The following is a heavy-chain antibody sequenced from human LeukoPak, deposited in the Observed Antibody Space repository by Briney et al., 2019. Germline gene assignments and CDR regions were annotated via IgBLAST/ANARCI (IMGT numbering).Heavy chain of an antibody. V-gene: IGHV4-30-4*01. CDR1: GGSISSGDYY. D-gene: IGHD6-19*01. J-gene: IGHJ4*02. CDR3: ARVPSITAVAVTFVY. CDR2: IYYSGST. Sequence: NPSETLSLTCTVSGGSISSGDYYWSWIRQPPGKGLEWIGYIYYSGSTYYNPSLKSRVTISVDTSKNQFSLKLSSVTAADTAVYYCARVPSITAVAVTFVYWGQGTLVTVSS.